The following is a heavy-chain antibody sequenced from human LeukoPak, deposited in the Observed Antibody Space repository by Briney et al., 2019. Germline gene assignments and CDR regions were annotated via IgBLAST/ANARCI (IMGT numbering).Heavy chain of an antibody. V-gene: IGHV1-2*02. CDR2: INPNSGGT. D-gene: IGHD4-17*01. CDR3: ARGSSYGDYDEGDY. J-gene: IGHJ4*02. Sequence: VASVKVSCKASGYTFTGYYMHWVRQAPGQGLEWMGWINPNSGGTNYAQKFQGRVTITRNTSISTAYMELSSLRSEDTAVYYCARGSSYGDYDEGDYWGQGTLVTVSS. CDR1: GYTFTGYY.